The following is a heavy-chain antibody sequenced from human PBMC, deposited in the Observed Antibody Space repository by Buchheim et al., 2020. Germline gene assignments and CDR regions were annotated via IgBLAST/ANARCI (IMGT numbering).Heavy chain of an antibody. J-gene: IGHJ5*02. D-gene: IGHD1-1*01. CDR3: ATFGRWDLGTLGRGYGWFDP. V-gene: IGHV1-69*01. Sequence: QVQLVQSGAEVKKPGSSVKVSCKASGGTFSSYGVSWVRQAPGQGLEWMGAIIPIFGTPDYAQDLQGRVTVTADASTGTAYLELSSLRSEDTAVYYCATFGRWDLGTLGRGYGWFDPWGQGTL. CDR2: IIPIFGTP. CDR1: GGTFSSYG.